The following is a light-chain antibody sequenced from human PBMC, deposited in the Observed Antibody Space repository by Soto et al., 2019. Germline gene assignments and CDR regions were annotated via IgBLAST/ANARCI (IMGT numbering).Light chain of an antibody. CDR1: QSISSD. Sequence: VMTQSPATLSVSPGDRATLSCRASQSISSDLAWYQHKPGQAPRLLIYGASTTATGIPVRFSGSGSGTEFTLTISSLQSEDFAVYYCQQYNNWPRTFGQGTKLEIK. CDR3: QQYNNWPRT. J-gene: IGKJ2*01. CDR2: GAS. V-gene: IGKV3-15*01.